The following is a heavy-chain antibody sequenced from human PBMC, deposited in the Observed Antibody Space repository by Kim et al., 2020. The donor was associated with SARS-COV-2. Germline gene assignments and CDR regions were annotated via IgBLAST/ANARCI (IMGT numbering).Heavy chain of an antibody. Sequence: ASVKVSCKASGYTFTGYYMHWVRQAPGQGLEWMGWINPNSGGTNYAQKFQGRVTMTRDTSISTAYMELSRLRSDDTAVYYCARVFGGTTVDYAGVSDYWGQGTLVTVSS. D-gene: IGHD4-4*01. J-gene: IGHJ4*02. CDR1: GYTFTGYY. CDR2: INPNSGGT. V-gene: IGHV1-2*02. CDR3: ARVFGGTTVDYAGVSDY.